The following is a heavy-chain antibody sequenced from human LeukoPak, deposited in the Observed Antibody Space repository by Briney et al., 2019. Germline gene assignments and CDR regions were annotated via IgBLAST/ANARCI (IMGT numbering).Heavy chain of an antibody. J-gene: IGHJ4*02. CDR3: ASQIAAAGTSDDY. CDR1: GGSISSSSYY. V-gene: IGHV4-39*01. D-gene: IGHD6-13*01. Sequence: PSETLSLTRTVSGGSISSSSYYWGWIRQPPGKGLEWIGSIYYSGSTYYNPSLKSRVTISVDTSKNQFSLKLSSVTAADTAVYYCASQIAAAGTSDDYWGQGTLVTVSS. CDR2: IYYSGST.